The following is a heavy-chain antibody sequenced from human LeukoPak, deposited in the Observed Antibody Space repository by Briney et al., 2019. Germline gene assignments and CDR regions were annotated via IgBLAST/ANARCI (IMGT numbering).Heavy chain of an antibody. V-gene: IGHV1-18*01. Sequence: ASVKVSCKASGYTFNKYGISWVRQATGQGLGWMGSISGYNGYTNYAQKLQGRVTMTTDTSTSTAYMELRSLRSDDTAVYYCARVYYDTSGYGSYFDYWGQGTLVTVSS. CDR1: GYTFNKYG. CDR2: ISGYNGYT. J-gene: IGHJ4*02. D-gene: IGHD3-22*01. CDR3: ARVYYDTSGYGSYFDY.